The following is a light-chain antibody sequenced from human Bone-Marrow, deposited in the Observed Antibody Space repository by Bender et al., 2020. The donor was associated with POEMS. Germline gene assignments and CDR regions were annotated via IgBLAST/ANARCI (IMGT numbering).Light chain of an antibody. Sequence: QSVLTQPPSASGTPGQRVTISCSGSTSNIGSNPVNWYQQFPGAAPKLLIYHNDQRPSGVPDRFSGSRSGTSASLAINGLQSEDAADYYCSTWDDRLNAWLFGGGTKLTVL. CDR2: HND. CDR3: STWDDRLNAWL. CDR1: TSNIGSNP. J-gene: IGLJ3*02. V-gene: IGLV1-44*01.